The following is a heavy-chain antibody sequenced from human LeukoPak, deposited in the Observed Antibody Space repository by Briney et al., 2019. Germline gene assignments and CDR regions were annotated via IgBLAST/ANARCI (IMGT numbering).Heavy chain of an antibody. CDR1: GFTFSSYS. CDR3: ARDRKRGDGYNYPKEFDP. J-gene: IGHJ5*02. Sequence: GGSLRLSCAASGFTFSSYSMNWVRQAPGKGLEWVSSISSSSSYIYYADSVKGRFTISRDNAKNSLYLQMNSLRAEDTAVYYCARDRKRGDGYNYPKEFDPWGQGTLVTVSS. CDR2: ISSSSSYI. D-gene: IGHD5-24*01. V-gene: IGHV3-21*01.